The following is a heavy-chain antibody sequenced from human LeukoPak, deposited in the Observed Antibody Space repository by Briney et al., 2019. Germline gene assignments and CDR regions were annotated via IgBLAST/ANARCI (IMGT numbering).Heavy chain of an antibody. CDR2: ISGSGGST. Sequence: GGSLRLSCAASGFTFSSYAMSWIRQAPGKGLEWASAISGSGGSTYYADSVKGRFTISRDNSKNTLYLQMNSLRAEDTAVYYCARDFAQYCSGGSCYFSNYFDYWGQGTLVTVSS. CDR3: ARDFAQYCSGGSCYFSNYFDY. J-gene: IGHJ4*02. CDR1: GFTFSSYA. D-gene: IGHD2-15*01. V-gene: IGHV3-23*01.